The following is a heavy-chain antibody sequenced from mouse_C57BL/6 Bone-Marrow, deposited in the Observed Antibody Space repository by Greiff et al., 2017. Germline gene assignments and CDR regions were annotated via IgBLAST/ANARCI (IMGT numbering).Heavy chain of an antibody. CDR2: IYPGGGYT. D-gene: IGHD1-1*01. CDR3: AREAYGSSYFAY. CDR1: GYTFTNYW. Sequence: QVQLQQSGAELVRPGTSVKMSCKASGYTFTNYWIGWAKQRPGHGLEWIGDIYPGGGYTNYNEKFKGKATLTADKSSSTAYMQFRSLTSEDSAIYYCAREAYGSSYFAYWGQGTLVTVSA. J-gene: IGHJ3*01. V-gene: IGHV1-63*01.